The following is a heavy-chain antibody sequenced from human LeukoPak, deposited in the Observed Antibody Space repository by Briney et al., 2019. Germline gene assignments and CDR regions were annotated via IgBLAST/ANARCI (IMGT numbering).Heavy chain of an antibody. CDR1: GFTLSSCG. CDR3: VKEQSSGNYRTADF. D-gene: IGHD3-10*01. V-gene: IGHV3-30*18. Sequence: GGSLRLSCAASGFTLSSCGMHWVRQAPGKGLEWVAVITYDGINKYFDDSVKGRFTISRDTSKSMLYLQMNSLRPEDTAVYYGVKEQSSGNYRTADFWGQGTLVTVSS. CDR2: ITYDGINK. J-gene: IGHJ4*02.